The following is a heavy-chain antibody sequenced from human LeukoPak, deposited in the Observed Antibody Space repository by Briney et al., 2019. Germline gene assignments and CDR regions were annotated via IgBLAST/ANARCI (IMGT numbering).Heavy chain of an antibody. Sequence: GGSLRLSCAASGFTLSSCEMNWVRQAPGKGLEWVSYISSSGSTIYYADSVKGRFTISRYNAKNSLYLQMNSLRAEDTAVYYCASGVTIFGVVRFDYWGQGTLVTASS. V-gene: IGHV3-48*03. CDR1: GFTLSSCE. CDR2: ISSSGSTI. J-gene: IGHJ4*02. D-gene: IGHD3-3*01. CDR3: ASGVTIFGVVRFDY.